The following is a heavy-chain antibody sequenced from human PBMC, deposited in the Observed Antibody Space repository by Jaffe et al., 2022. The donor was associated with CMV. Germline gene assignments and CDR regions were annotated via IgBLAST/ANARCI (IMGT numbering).Heavy chain of an antibody. V-gene: IGHV4-34*01. CDR1: GGSFSGYY. CDR2: INHSGST. J-gene: IGHJ5*02. D-gene: IGHD3-10*01. CDR3: ARRRYYYGSGSYYSP. Sequence: QVQLQQWGAGLLKPSETLSLTCAVYGGSFSGYYWSWIRQPPGKGLEWIGEINHSGSTNYNPSLKSRVTISVDTSKNQFSLKLSSVTAADTAVYYCARRRYYYGSGSYYSPWGQGTLVTVSS.